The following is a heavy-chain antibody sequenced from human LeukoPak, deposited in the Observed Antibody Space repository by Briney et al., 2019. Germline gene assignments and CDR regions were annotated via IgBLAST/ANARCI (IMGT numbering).Heavy chain of an antibody. CDR2: ISDTGGST. V-gene: IGHV3-23*01. D-gene: IGHD6-19*01. CDR3: AKDEGSGWPLWFDP. CDR1: GFTCSRHW. J-gene: IGHJ5*02. Sequence: GGSLRLSCAASGFTCSRHWMSWVRQAPGKVLEWVSDISDTGGSTYYADSVKGRFAISRDNFKNTLYLQMNSLRAEDTAVYYCAKDEGSGWPLWFDPWGQGTLVTVSS.